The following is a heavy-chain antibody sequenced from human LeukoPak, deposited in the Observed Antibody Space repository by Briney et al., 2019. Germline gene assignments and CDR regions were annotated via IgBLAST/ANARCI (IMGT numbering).Heavy chain of an antibody. V-gene: IGHV4-61*02. CDR1: GGSISSGSYY. CDR3: AKDQRIPVQLWDPFDY. J-gene: IGHJ4*02. CDR2: IYTSGTT. Sequence: SETLSLTCTVSGGSISSGSYYWSWIRQPAGKGLEWIGRIYTSGTTKYNPSLKSRVTISVDTSKNQFSLKLNSVTAADTAVYYCAKDQRIPVQLWDPFDYWGQGTLVTVSS. D-gene: IGHD5-18*01.